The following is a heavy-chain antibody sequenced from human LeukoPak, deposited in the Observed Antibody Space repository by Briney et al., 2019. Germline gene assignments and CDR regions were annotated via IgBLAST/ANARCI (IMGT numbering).Heavy chain of an antibody. D-gene: IGHD6-13*01. J-gene: IGHJ3*02. Sequence: GGSLRLSCAASGFTFSSYEMNWGRQAPGKGLERDSYISSCGSTIYYADSVKGRFTISRDNAKNSLYLQMNSLRAEDTAVYYCAGNEVYSSSWYAGRSAFDIWGQGTMVTVSS. CDR1: GFTFSSYE. CDR2: ISSCGSTI. CDR3: AGNEVYSSSWYAGRSAFDI. V-gene: IGHV3-48*03.